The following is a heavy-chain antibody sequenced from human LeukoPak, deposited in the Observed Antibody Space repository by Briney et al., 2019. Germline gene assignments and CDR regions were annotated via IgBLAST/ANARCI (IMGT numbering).Heavy chain of an antibody. Sequence: PGGSLSLSCAASGFTFSSYAMSWVRQAPGKGLEWVSAISGSGGGAYYADSVKGRFTISRDNSKNTLYLQMNSLRAEDTAVYYCAKPRCQYYDSSGYPAWYFDYWGQGTMVTVSS. CDR2: ISGSGGGA. D-gene: IGHD3-22*01. V-gene: IGHV3-23*01. J-gene: IGHJ4*02. CDR3: AKPRCQYYDSSGYPAWYFDY. CDR1: GFTFSSYA.